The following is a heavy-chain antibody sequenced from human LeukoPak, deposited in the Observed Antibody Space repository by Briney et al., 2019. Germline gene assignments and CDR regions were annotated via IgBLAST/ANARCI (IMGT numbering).Heavy chain of an antibody. CDR3: AKDSAVSGSYPDASDI. V-gene: IGHV3-30*02. D-gene: IGHD1-26*01. Sequence: GGSLRLSCVASGVTFSSYGMHWVRQAPGKGLEWVASIRYDGSNEYYIDSVKGRFTLSRDNSKNTLYLQMNSLRAEDTAVYYCAKDSAVSGSYPDASDIWGQGTMVTVSS. CDR2: IRYDGSNE. J-gene: IGHJ3*02. CDR1: GVTFSSYG.